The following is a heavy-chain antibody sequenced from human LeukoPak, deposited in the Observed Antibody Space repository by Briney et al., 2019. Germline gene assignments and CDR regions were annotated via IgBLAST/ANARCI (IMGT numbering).Heavy chain of an antibody. V-gene: IGHV1-18*01. Sequence: ASVKVSCKASGYTFTSYGISWVRQAPGQGLEWMGWISAYNGNTNYAQKLQGRVTMTTDTSTSTAYMELRSLRSDGTAVYYCARGSAPHHSGSYTPCDYWGQGTLVTVSS. CDR3: ARGSAPHHSGSYTPCDY. CDR2: ISAYNGNT. D-gene: IGHD3-10*01. CDR1: GYTFTSYG. J-gene: IGHJ4*02.